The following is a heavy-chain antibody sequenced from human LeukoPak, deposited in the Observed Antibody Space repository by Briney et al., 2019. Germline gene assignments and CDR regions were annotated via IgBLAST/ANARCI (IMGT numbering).Heavy chain of an antibody. CDR3: ARHDGRGGNTMGALGS. J-gene: IGHJ5*02. Sequence: PSETLSLTCTVSGGSISSGSHHWGWFRQSPGKGLEWIGSLYYSRTTYYNPSLNSRVTISVVTSKNQFSLQLNSVTAADTAVYYCARHDGRGGNTMGALGSWGQGSLVTVSS. D-gene: IGHD3-3*01. CDR1: GGSISSGSHH. V-gene: IGHV4-39*01. CDR2: LYYSRTT.